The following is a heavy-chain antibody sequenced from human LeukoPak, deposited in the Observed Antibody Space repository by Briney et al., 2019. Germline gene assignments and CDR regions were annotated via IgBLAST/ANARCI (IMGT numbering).Heavy chain of an antibody. CDR1: GGSISSSSYY. CDR3: ARRFYPYYFDY. CDR2: IYYSGST. J-gene: IGHJ4*02. D-gene: IGHD2/OR15-2a*01. V-gene: IGHV4-39*01. Sequence: ASETLSLTCTVSGGSISSSSYYWGWIRQPPGKGLEWIASIYYSGSTYYNPSLKSRVTISVDTSKNQFSLKLSSVTAADTAVYYCARRFYPYYFDYWGQGTLVTVSS.